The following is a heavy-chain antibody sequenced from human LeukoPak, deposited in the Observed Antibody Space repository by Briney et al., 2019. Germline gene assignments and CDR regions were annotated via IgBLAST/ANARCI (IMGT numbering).Heavy chain of an antibody. V-gene: IGHV3-20*04. CDR1: GFKFDDRG. D-gene: IGHD6-19*01. CDR2: LNWSGGKT. Sequence: GGSLRLSCAASGFKFDDRGMSWVRQAPGKGLEWVSGLNWSGGKTGYADSVKGRFTISRDNSKNFVVLQMNSLRVEDTAFYYCARSASVAADYYFDSWGQGTLVTVSP. J-gene: IGHJ4*02. CDR3: ARSASVAADYYFDS.